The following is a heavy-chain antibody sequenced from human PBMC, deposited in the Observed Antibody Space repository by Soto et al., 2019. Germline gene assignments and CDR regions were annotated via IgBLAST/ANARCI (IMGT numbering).Heavy chain of an antibody. D-gene: IGHD3-22*01. CDR2: VYQTGNT. CDR1: GDCISRGDDD. Sequence: SETLSLTCTVSGDCISRGDDDLSWIRQSPGQVLEWGGYVYQTGNTYYSPSLKSRVSISLDTSKNQFSLKLSSVTAADTAVYYWAKALSPVQYDSSGPVAGWAQGTLVTVSS. J-gene: IGHJ4*02. CDR3: AKALSPVQYDSSGPVAG. V-gene: IGHV4-30-4*01.